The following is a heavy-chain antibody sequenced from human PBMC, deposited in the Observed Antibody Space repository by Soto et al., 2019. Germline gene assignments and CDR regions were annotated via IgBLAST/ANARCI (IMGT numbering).Heavy chain of an antibody. D-gene: IGHD3-3*01. J-gene: IGHJ5*02. CDR2: LIPIFGTA. CDR1: GGTFSSYA. Sequence: QVQLVQSGAEVKKPGSSVKVSCKASGGTFSSYAISWVRQAPGQGLEWLGGLIPIFGTANYAQKFQGRVTITADESTSTGYMELSSLRSEDTAVYYCARDLGTNDFWSGWRWFDPWGQGTLVTVSS. V-gene: IGHV1-69*01. CDR3: ARDLGTNDFWSGWRWFDP.